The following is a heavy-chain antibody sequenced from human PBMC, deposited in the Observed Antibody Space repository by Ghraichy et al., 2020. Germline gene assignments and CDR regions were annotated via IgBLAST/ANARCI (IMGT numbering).Heavy chain of an antibody. CDR3: AHKREWPTDAFDI. V-gene: IGHV4-31*03. CDR2: IYYSGST. Sequence: SETLSLTCTVSGGSISSGGYYWSWIRQHPGKGLEWIGYIYYSGSTYYNPSLKSRVTISVDTSKNQFSLKLSSVTAADTAVYYCAHKREWPTDAFDIWGQGTMVTVSS. D-gene: IGHD3-3*01. J-gene: IGHJ3*02. CDR1: GGSISSGGYY.